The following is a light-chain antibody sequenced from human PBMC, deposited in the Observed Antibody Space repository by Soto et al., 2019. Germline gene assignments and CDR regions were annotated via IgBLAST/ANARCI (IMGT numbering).Light chain of an antibody. J-gene: IGKJ1*01. Sequence: AIRMIQSPSSFSASTGDRVTITCRASQGISSYLAWYQQKPGKAPKLLIYAASTLQSGVPSRFSGSGSGTDFTLTISCLQSEDFATYYCQQYYSYPRTFGQGTKV. CDR1: QGISSY. CDR3: QQYYSYPRT. CDR2: AAS. V-gene: IGKV1-8*01.